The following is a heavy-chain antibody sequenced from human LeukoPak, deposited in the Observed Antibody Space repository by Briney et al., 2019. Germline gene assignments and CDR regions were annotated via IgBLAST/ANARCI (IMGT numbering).Heavy chain of an antibody. Sequence: SETLSLTCAVYGGSFSGYYWSWIRQPPGKALEWIGEINHSGSTNYNASLKSQVPISVDTSKNQCSLKLSSVTAADTAVYYCAREEDCSGGICYLGNAFDIWGQGTMVTVSS. CDR1: GGSFSGYY. CDR2: INHSGST. V-gene: IGHV4-34*01. J-gene: IGHJ3*02. D-gene: IGHD2-15*01. CDR3: AREEDCSGGICYLGNAFDI.